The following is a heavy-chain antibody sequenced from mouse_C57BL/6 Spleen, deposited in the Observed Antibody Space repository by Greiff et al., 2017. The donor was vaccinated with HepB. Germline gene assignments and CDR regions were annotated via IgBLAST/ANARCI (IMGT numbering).Heavy chain of an antibody. V-gene: IGHV5-4*01. D-gene: IGHD2-3*01. Sequence: EVQGVESGGGLVKPGGSLKLSCAASGFTFSSYAMSGVRQTPEKRLEWVATISDGGSYTYYPDNVKGRFTISRDNAKNNLYLQMSHLKSEDTAMYYGARDGYYGEAFAYWGQGTLVTVSA. J-gene: IGHJ3*01. CDR1: GFTFSSYA. CDR2: ISDGGSYT. CDR3: ARDGYYGEAFAY.